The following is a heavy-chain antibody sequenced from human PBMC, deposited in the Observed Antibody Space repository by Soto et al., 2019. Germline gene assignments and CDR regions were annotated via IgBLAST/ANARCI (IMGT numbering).Heavy chain of an antibody. Sequence: PGGSLRLSCAASGFTFRNYGMNWVRQAPGKGLEWVSYIGIGSSTKYYADSVKGRFTISRDNAKNSLYLQMNSLRAEDTAVYYCSSHPRDSSGYWYYFDYWGQGTLVTVSS. CDR1: GFTFRNYG. V-gene: IGHV3-48*01. CDR2: IGIGSSTK. D-gene: IGHD3-22*01. CDR3: SSHPRDSSGYWYYFDY. J-gene: IGHJ4*02.